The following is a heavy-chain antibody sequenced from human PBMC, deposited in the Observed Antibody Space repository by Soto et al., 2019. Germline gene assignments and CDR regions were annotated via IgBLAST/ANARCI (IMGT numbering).Heavy chain of an antibody. CDR1: GFTVSSNS. CDR2: IYSGGST. CDR3: ARGPLSDY. Sequence: EVQLVEFGGGLVQPGGSLRLSCAASGFTVSSNSMSWVRQAPGKGLEWVPVIYSGGSTYYADSVKGRFAISRHNSKNTLYLQMNSLRAEDTAVYYCARGPLSDYWGQGTLVTVSS. V-gene: IGHV3-53*04. J-gene: IGHJ4*02.